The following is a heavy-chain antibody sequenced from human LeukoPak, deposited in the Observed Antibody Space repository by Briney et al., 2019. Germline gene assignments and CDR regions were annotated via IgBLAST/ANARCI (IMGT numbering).Heavy chain of an antibody. V-gene: IGHV4-61*02. CDR3: ARGTHRKKAYYYGSGSYNYFDY. D-gene: IGHD3-10*01. CDR2: IYTSGST. J-gene: IGHJ4*02. Sequence: SETLSLTCTVSGGSISSSSYYWSWIRQPAGKGLEWIGRIYTSGSTNYNPSLKSRVTISVDTSKNQFSLKLSSVTAADTAVYYCARGTHRKKAYYYGSGSYNYFDYWGQGTLVTVSS. CDR1: GGSISSSSYY.